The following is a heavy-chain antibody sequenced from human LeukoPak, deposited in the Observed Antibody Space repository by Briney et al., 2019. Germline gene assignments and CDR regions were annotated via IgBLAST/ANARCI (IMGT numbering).Heavy chain of an antibody. J-gene: IGHJ4*02. Sequence: SETLTLTCTVSGFSISSSSYYWGWLRQPPGKGLEWTGSSYYSGSTYYNPSLKSRVTISVYTAKNQFPLNLSSVTAADTAVYYCARLYYDSSGYCQLCYFDYWGGGPLVRVSS. D-gene: IGHD3-22*01. V-gene: IGHV4-39*01. CDR1: GFSISSSSYY. CDR3: ARLYYDSSGYCQLCYFDY. CDR2: SYYSGST.